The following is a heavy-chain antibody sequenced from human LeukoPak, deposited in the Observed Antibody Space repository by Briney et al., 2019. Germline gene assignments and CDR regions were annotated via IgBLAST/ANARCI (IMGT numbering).Heavy chain of an antibody. Sequence: GGSLRLSCAASGFTFSTYGMHWVRQAPGKGLEWVALINPDGSERYYVDSVKGRFTISRDNAKNSLYLQMDSLRDDDTAMYFCTRDLAAVPGPRMDVWGQGTTVTVSS. D-gene: IGHD6-19*01. CDR3: TRDLAAVPGPRMDV. CDR2: INPDGSER. V-gene: IGHV3-7*03. J-gene: IGHJ6*02. CDR1: GFTFSTYG.